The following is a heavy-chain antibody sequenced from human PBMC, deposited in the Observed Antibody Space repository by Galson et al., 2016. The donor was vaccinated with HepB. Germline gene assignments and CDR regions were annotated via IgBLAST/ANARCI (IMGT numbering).Heavy chain of an antibody. Sequence: SCKASGGTFSSYAISWVRQAPGQGPEWMGAIIPIFGTSKYSERFQGRVTLSADASTSTAYMELNSLRAEDTAIYYCATPGASMTALTFYDYYYYGLDVWGQGTTVTVSS. D-gene: IGHD2/OR15-2a*01. V-gene: IGHV1-69*01. CDR2: IIPIFGTS. CDR1: GGTFSSYA. J-gene: IGHJ6*02. CDR3: ATPGASMTALTFYDYYYYGLDV.